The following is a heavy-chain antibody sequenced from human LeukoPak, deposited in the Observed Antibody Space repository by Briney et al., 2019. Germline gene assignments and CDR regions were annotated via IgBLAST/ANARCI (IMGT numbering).Heavy chain of an antibody. CDR2: IIPIFGTA. V-gene: IGHV1-69*13. CDR3: ARVSPSGYCSSTSCYGWFDP. J-gene: IGHJ5*02. D-gene: IGHD2-2*01. CDR1: GYTFTSYG. Sequence: ASVKVSCKASGYTFTSYGISWVRQAPGQGLEWMGGIIPIFGTANYAQKFQGRVTITADESTSTAYMELSSLRSEDTAVYYCARVSPSGYCSSTSCYGWFDPWGQGTLVTVSS.